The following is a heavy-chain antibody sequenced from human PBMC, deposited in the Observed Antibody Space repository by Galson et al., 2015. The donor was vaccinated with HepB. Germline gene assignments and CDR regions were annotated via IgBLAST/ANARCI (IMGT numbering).Heavy chain of an antibody. V-gene: IGHV3-73*01. Sequence: SLRLSCAASGFTFSGSAMHRVRQTSGKGLEWVGRIRSKASSYATAYAASVKGRFTIFRDDSKSTAYLQMNSLKTEDTAVYYCTRICVTIIVVVILDYWGQGTLVTVSS. CDR2: IRSKASSYAT. CDR1: GFTFSGSA. J-gene: IGHJ4*02. CDR3: TRICVTIIVVVILDY. D-gene: IGHD3-22*01.